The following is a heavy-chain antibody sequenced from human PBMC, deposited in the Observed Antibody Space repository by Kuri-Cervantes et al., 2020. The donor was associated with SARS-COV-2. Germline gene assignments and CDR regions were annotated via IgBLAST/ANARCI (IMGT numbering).Heavy chain of an antibody. D-gene: IGHD2-8*01. Sequence: ASVKVSCKASGYTFTGYYMHWVRQAPGQGLEWMGWINSNSGGTNYAQKFQGWVTMTRDTSISTVYMELSRLRSDDTAVYYCARSTPFRRLMVISQGGAFDIWGQGTMVTVSS. CDR2: INSNSGGT. CDR1: GYTFTGYY. V-gene: IGHV1-2*04. CDR3: ARSTPFRRLMVISQGGAFDI. J-gene: IGHJ3*02.